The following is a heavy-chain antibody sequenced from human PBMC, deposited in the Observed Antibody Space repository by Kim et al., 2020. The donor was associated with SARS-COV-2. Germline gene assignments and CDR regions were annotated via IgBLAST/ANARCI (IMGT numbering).Heavy chain of an antibody. CDR2: SGGDT. CDR3: ARGWQQLGT. Sequence: SGGDTNYAQKFQGRGTMTRDTSTSTVYMELSGLRSDDTAVYYCARGWQQLGTWGQGTLVAVSS. D-gene: IGHD6-13*01. V-gene: IGHV1-46*01. J-gene: IGHJ5*02.